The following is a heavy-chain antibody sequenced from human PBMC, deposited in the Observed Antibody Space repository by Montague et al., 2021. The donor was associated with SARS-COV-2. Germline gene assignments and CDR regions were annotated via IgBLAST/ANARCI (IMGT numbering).Heavy chain of an antibody. CDR1: GGSFSGYY. Sequence: SETLSLTCAVYGGSFSGYYWSWIRQPPGKGLEWIGEINHSGSTNYNPSLKSLVTISVDTSKNQFSLTLSSVTAADTAVYYCARGRRILLWFGELLSGGDYYGIDVWGQGTTVTVSS. CDR3: ARGRRILLWFGELLSGGDYYGIDV. CDR2: INHSGST. J-gene: IGHJ6*02. D-gene: IGHD3-10*01. V-gene: IGHV4-34*01.